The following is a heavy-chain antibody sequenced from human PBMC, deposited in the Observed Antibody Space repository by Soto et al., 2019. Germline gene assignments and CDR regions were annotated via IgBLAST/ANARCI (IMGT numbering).Heavy chain of an antibody. V-gene: IGHV3-21*01. CDR2: ISSSRSFI. CDR1: RFTFSSYS. Sequence: ESGGGLVKPGGSLRLSCAASRFTFSSYSMNWVRQAPGKGLEWVSSISSSRSFIYYADSVKGRFTISRDNAKNSLSLQMNSLTAEDTAVYYCARSGYYYFGMDVWGHGTTVTVSS. J-gene: IGHJ6*02. CDR3: ARSGYYYFGMDV.